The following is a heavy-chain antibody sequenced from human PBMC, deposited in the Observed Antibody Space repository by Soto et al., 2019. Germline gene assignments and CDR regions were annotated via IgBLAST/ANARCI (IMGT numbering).Heavy chain of an antibody. Sequence: ASVKVSCKASGYTFTNYVIHWVRQAPGQGLEWMGWISPLKGNTKYSQKFQGRVTITRDTSASTAYMELSSLRSEDTAVYYCAREEQQLLWDWFDPWGQGTLVTVSS. D-gene: IGHD6-13*01. CDR3: AREEQQLLWDWFDP. CDR1: GYTFTNYV. J-gene: IGHJ5*02. V-gene: IGHV1-3*01. CDR2: ISPLKGNT.